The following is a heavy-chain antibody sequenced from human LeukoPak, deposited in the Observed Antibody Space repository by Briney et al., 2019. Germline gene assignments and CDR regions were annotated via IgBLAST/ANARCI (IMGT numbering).Heavy chain of an antibody. CDR1: GFTFSSYS. CDR2: ISSSSYI. Sequence: GGSLRLSCAASGFTFSSYSMNWVRQAPGKGLEWVSSISSSSYIYYADSVKGRFTISRDNAKNSLYLQMNSLRAEDTAVYYCARGSSSGYYHGNYWGQGTLVTVSS. V-gene: IGHV3-21*01. CDR3: ARGSSSGYYHGNY. J-gene: IGHJ4*02. D-gene: IGHD3-22*01.